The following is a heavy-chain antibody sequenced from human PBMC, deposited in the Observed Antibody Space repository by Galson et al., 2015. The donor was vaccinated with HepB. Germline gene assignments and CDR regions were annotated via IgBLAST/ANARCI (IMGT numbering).Heavy chain of an antibody. CDR3: ASHPLLRYSSSWYIEDY. Sequence: QSGAEVKKPGESLRISCKGSGYSFTSYWISWVRQMPRKGLEWMGRIDPSDSYTNYSPSFQGHVTISADKSISTAYLQWSSLKASDTAMYYCASHPLLRYSSSWYIEDYWGQGTLVTVSS. CDR1: GYSFTSYW. D-gene: IGHD6-13*01. J-gene: IGHJ4*02. V-gene: IGHV5-10-1*01. CDR2: IDPSDSYT.